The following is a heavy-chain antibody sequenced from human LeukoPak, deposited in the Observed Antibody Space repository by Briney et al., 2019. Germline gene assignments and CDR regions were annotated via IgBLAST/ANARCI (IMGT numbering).Heavy chain of an antibody. CDR2: ISYTGTT. CDR3: ARIFPSSTWFLDYFDY. D-gene: IGHD6-13*01. CDR1: GGSISSYY. J-gene: IGHJ4*02. V-gene: IGHV4-59*08. Sequence: SETLSLTCTVYGGSISSYYWSWIRQPPGKGLEWIGYISYTGTTNYNPSLESRVTISVDTSKIQFSLKLSSVTAADTAVYYCARIFPSSTWFLDYFDYWGQGTLVTVSS.